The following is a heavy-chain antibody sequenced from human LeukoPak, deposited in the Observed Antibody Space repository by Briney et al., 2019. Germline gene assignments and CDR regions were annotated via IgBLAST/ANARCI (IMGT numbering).Heavy chain of an antibody. J-gene: IGHJ4*02. CDR3: AREGGFYRPLDY. CDR1: GGSISATNW. CDR2: VHLNGRT. Sequence: SETLSLTCDVSGGSISATNWWTWIRQPPGGGLEWIGEVHLNGRTHYSPSLESRVTMSADMSENHISLQLTSVTAADAAVYYYAREGGFYRPLDYSGPGTLVIVSS. D-gene: IGHD2/OR15-2a*01. V-gene: IGHV4-4*02.